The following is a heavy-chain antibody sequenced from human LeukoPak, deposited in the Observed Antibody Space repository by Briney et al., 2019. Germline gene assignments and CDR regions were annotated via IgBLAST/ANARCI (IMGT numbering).Heavy chain of an antibody. D-gene: IGHD6-13*01. J-gene: IGHJ4*02. CDR1: GGTFSSYA. CDR2: IIPILGIA. CDR3: ARGEAAAGTDY. V-gene: IGHV1-69*04. Sequence: SVKVSCKASGGTFSSYAISWVRRAPGQGLEWMGRIIPILGIANYAQKFQGRVTITADKSTSTAYMELSSLRSEDTAVYYCARGEAAAGTDYWGQGTLVTVSS.